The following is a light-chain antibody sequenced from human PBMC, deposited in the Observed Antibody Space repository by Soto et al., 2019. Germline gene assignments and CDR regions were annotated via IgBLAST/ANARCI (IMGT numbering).Light chain of an antibody. CDR1: QSVSGY. CDR3: QHYGRSPIT. Sequence: EIVMTQYPSTLSVFPGERVTLSCRASQSVSGYLDWFQQKPGQAPRLVLQRIFIRAIGVPDRFSGSGSATDFTLTISRLEPEDFALYYCQHYGRSPITFGQGTRLENK. CDR2: RIF. V-gene: IGKV3-20*01. J-gene: IGKJ5*01.